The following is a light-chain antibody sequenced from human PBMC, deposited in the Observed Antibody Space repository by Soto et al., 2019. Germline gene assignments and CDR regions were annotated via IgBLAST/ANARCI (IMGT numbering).Light chain of an antibody. CDR3: LQYHSDWT. V-gene: IGKV1-9*01. CDR2: EES. CDR1: QAVPKN. Sequence: DIHLTQSPSFLSASLGDRVTITFRPSQAVPKNMAWYQQIPGKPPKLLIYEESTLHSGVPSRFSAGGSGVEFTLNISSVQPEDFATYHCLQYHSDWTFGQGTKVDIK. J-gene: IGKJ1*01.